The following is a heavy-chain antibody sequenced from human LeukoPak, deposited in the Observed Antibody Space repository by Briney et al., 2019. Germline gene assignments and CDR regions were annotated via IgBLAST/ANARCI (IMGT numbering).Heavy chain of an antibody. CDR2: INPNSGGT. V-gene: IGHV1-2*02. CDR3: ARGDSVRYFDWLLSGLS. J-gene: IGHJ5*02. Sequence: ASVKVSCKASGYTFTGYYMHWVRQAPEQGLEWMGWINPNSGGTNYAQKFQGRVTMTRDTSISTAYMELSRLRSDDTAVYYCARGDSVRYFDWLLSGLSWGQGTLVTVSS. D-gene: IGHD3-9*01. CDR1: GYTFTGYY.